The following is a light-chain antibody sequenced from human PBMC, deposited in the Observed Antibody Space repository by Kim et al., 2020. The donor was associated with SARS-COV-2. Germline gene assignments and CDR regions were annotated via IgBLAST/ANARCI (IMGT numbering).Light chain of an antibody. J-gene: IGKJ1*01. CDR2: VAS. CDR3: QKYNSAPWT. Sequence: AYVGDSVTFTCRASQDIATSLAWYQQTPGKVPKVLIYVASTLQSGVPSRFSGSGSGTEFTLTIGSLQTEDLATYYCQKYNSAPWTFGPGTKVDIK. V-gene: IGKV1-27*01. CDR1: QDIATS.